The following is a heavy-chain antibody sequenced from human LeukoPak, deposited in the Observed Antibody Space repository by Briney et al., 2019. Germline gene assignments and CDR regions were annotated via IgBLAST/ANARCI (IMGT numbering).Heavy chain of an antibody. V-gene: IGHV3-23*01. CDR2: ISGSGGST. CDR3: AKDWSIVVVPAAMGAFDI. J-gene: IGHJ3*02. CDR1: GFTFSSYA. D-gene: IGHD2-2*01. Sequence: GGSLRLSCAASGFTFSSYAMSWVRRAPGKGLEWVSAISGSGGSTYYADSVKGRFTISRDNSKNTLYLQMNSLRAEDTAVYHCAKDWSIVVVPAAMGAFDIWGQGTMVTVSS.